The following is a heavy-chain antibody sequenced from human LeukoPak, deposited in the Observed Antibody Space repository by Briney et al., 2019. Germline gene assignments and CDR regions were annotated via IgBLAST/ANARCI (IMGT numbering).Heavy chain of an antibody. CDR1: GFTFRDFW. J-gene: IGHJ4*02. V-gene: IGHV3-74*01. CDR2: MSPDGSAT. Sequence: GGSLRLSCAASGFTFRDFWMHWVRQAPGKGPVWVSRMSPDGSATYYADSVKGRFIISRDNAENTMYLQMSSLRAEDTAVYYCARDMWGTFDYWGQGALVTVSS. CDR3: ARDMWGTFDY. D-gene: IGHD7-27*01.